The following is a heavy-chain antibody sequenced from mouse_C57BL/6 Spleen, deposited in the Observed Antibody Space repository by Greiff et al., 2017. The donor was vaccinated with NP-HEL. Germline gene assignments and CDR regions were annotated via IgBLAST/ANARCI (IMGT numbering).Heavy chain of an antibody. D-gene: IGHD4-1*01. CDR2: IHPNSGST. J-gene: IGHJ3*01. CDR1: GYTFTSYW. V-gene: IGHV1-64*01. Sequence: VQLQQPGAELVKPGASVKLSCKASGYTFTSYWMHWVKQRPGQGLEWIGMIHPNSGSTNYNEKFKSKATLTVDKSSSTAYMQLSSLTSEDSAVYYCARSGNWEAWFAYWGQGTLVTVSA. CDR3: ARSGNWEAWFAY.